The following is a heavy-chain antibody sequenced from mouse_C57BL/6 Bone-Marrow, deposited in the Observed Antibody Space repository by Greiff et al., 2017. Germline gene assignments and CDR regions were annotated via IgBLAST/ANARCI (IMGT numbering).Heavy chain of an antibody. J-gene: IGHJ1*03. CDR3: ALYGSSYWYFDV. V-gene: IGHV1-64*01. CDR1: GYTFTSYW. Sequence: VQLLQPGAELVQPGASVKLSCMASGYTFTSYWMHWVKQRPGQGLEWIGMIHPNSGSTKYNEKFKSKATLTVDKSSSTAYMQLSSLTSEDSAVYYCALYGSSYWYFDVWGTGTTVTVSS. CDR2: IHPNSGST. D-gene: IGHD1-1*01.